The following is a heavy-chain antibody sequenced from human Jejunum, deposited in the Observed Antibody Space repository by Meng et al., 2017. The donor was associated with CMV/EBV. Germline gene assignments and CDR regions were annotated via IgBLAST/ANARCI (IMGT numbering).Heavy chain of an antibody. CDR1: GFSFSNYS. J-gene: IGHJ4*02. CDR2: ISNDGNNK. Sequence: CTASGFSFSNYSMHWVRQAPGKGLESVGVISNDGNNKYYADSVKGRFAISRDNPRNMVHLQMNSLTVDDTAMYYCARDGGGGYNMIDYWGQGTLVTVSS. D-gene: IGHD5-24*01. V-gene: IGHV3-30*09. CDR3: ARDGGGGYNMIDY.